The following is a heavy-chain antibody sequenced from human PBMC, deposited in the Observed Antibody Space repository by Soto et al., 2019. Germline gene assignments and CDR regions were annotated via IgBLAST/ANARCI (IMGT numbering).Heavy chain of an antibody. CDR2: ISPNSGGT. CDR3: ARGVGAGTFYHNYYFDY. CDR1: GYTFTGYY. J-gene: IGHJ4*02. Sequence: ASVKVSCKASGYTFTGYYMHWVRQAPGQGLEWMGWISPNSGGTNYAQKFQGWVTMTRDTSISTAYMELSRLRSDDTAVYYCARGVGAGTFYHNYYFDYWGQGTLVTVSS. D-gene: IGHD1-1*01. V-gene: IGHV1-2*04.